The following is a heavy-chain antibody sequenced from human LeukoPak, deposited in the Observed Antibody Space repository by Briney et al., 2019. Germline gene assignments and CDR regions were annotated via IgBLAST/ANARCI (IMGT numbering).Heavy chain of an antibody. V-gene: IGHV3-74*01. CDR1: GFTFRTYW. J-gene: IGHJ6*02. D-gene: IGHD3-16*01. Sequence: GGSLRLSCAVSGFTFRTYWMHWVRQVPGEGLVWVSRINEDGSITNYADSVKGRFSISRDNAKNSLYLQMSNLRAEDTAVYFCARGGGLDVWGQGATVTVSS. CDR3: ARGGGLDV. CDR2: INEDGSIT.